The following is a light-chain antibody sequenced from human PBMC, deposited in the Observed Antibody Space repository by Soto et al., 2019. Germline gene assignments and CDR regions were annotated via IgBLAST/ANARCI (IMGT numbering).Light chain of an antibody. CDR2: DVA. CDR3: VSYTSSTTYV. CDR1: SSDVGGSNF. J-gene: IGLJ1*01. V-gene: IGLV2-14*03. Sequence: QSALTQPASVSDSPGQSITISCTGTSSDVGGSNFVSWYQQHPGKPPKLIIYDVANRPSGVSNRFSGSKSGSTASLIISRLQTEDAADYSCVSYTSSTTYVFGTGTKVTVL.